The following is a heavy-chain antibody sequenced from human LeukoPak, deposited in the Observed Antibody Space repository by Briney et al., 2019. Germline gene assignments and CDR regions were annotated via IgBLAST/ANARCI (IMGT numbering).Heavy chain of an antibody. J-gene: IGHJ6*02. D-gene: IGHD2-2*01. CDR2: ISSSGSIM. CDR3: ARDYATLDV. Sequence: GGSLRLSCAASGFTFSDYYMSWIRQAPGKGLEWVSYISSSGSIMYYADSVKGRFTISRENAKNSLYLQVNSLRAEDTAMYYCARDYATLDVWGQGTTVTVSS. V-gene: IGHV3-11*01. CDR1: GFTFSDYY.